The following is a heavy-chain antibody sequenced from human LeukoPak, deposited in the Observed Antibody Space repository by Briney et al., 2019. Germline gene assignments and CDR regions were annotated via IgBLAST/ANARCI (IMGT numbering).Heavy chain of an antibody. CDR3: AKVGLLWFGELSGVDY. CDR2: IYSDNT. Sequence: PGGSLRLSCTVSGFTVSSNSMSWVRQAPGKGLEWVSFIYSDNTHYSDSVKGRFTISRDNSKNTLYLQMNSLRAEDTAVYYCAKVGLLWFGELSGVDYWGQGTLVTVSS. CDR1: GFTVSSNS. J-gene: IGHJ4*02. V-gene: IGHV3-66*03. D-gene: IGHD3-10*01.